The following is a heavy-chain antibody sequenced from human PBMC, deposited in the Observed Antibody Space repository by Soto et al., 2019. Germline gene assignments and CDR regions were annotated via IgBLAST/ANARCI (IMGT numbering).Heavy chain of an antibody. CDR3: ARSALIWVGFDY. D-gene: IGHD3-16*01. J-gene: IGHJ4*02. CDR2: IYYSGST. V-gene: IGHV4-31*03. Sequence: SETLSLTCTVSGGSISSGGYYWSWIRQHPGKGLEWIGYIYYSGSTYYNPSLKSRVTISVDTSKNQFSLKLSSVTAADTAVYYCARSALIWVGFDYWGQGTLVTVSS. CDR1: GGSISSGGYY.